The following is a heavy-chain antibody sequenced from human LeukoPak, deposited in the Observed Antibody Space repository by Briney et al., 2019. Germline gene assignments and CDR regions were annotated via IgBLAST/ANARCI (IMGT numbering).Heavy chain of an antibody. V-gene: IGHV3-21*01. CDR3: AREWVYCSSTSCYDDY. D-gene: IGHD2-2*01. Sequence: GGSLGLSCAASGVTFSSYSMNWVRQAPGKGLEWVSSISSSSSYIYYADSVKGRFTISRDNAKNSLYLQMNSLRAEDTAVYYCAREWVYCSSTSCYDDYWGQGTLVTVSS. CDR2: ISSSSSYI. J-gene: IGHJ4*02. CDR1: GVTFSSYS.